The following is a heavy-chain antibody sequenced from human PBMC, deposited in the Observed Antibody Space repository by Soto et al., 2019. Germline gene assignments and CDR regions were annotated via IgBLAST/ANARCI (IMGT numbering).Heavy chain of an antibody. Sequence: GESLKISCQGSGYSFTSHWISWVRQMPGKGLEWMGRIDPSDSYTNYSPSFQGHVTISADKSISTAYLQWSSLKASDTAMYYCTLAAAGTTPNDYWGQGTLVTVSS. CDR1: GYSFTSHW. D-gene: IGHD6-13*01. J-gene: IGHJ4*02. CDR2: IDPSDSYT. CDR3: TLAAAGTTPNDY. V-gene: IGHV5-10-1*01.